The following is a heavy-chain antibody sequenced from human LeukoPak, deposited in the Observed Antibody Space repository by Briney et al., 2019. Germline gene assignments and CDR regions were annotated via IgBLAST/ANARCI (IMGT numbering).Heavy chain of an antibody. J-gene: IGHJ4*02. CDR2: IKSKTDGGTT. V-gene: IGHV3-15*01. CDR1: GFTFSNAW. D-gene: IGHD2-2*01. Sequence: GSLRLSCAASGFTFSNAWMSWVRQAPGKGLEWVGRIKSKTDGGTTDYAAPVKGRFTISRDDSKNTLYLQMNSLKTEDTAVYYCTTGYCSSPSCYDRYFDYWGQGTLVTVSS. CDR3: TTGYCSSPSCYDRYFDY.